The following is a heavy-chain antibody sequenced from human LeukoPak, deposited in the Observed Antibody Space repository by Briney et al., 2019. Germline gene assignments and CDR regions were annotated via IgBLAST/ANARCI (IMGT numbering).Heavy chain of an antibody. CDR1: GFTFRNYA. CDR2: TSGSGGTS. CDR3: ARSLGDYGTNARRRGLDY. Sequence: QSGGSLRLSCAASGFTFRNYAMSWVRQAPGKGLEWVSGTSGSGGTSYYADSVKGRFTISRDNSKNTLYLQMNSLRAEDTAVYYCARSLGDYGTNARRRGLDYWGQGTLVTVSS. V-gene: IGHV3-23*01. D-gene: IGHD4/OR15-4a*01. J-gene: IGHJ4*02.